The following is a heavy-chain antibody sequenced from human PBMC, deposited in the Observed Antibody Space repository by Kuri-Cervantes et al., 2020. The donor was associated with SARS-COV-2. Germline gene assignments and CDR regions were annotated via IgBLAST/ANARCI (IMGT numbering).Heavy chain of an antibody. J-gene: IGHJ4*02. V-gene: IGHV3-21*01. CDR1: GFTFSSYS. CDR3: AREGAEVGYCSN. Sequence: GGSLRLSCAASGFTFSSYSMNWVRQAPGKGLEWVSSISSSSSYIYYADSVKGRFTISRGNAKNSLYLQMNSLRAEDTAVYYCAREGAEVGYCSNWGQGTLVTVSS. CDR2: ISSSSSYI. D-gene: IGHD2-2*01.